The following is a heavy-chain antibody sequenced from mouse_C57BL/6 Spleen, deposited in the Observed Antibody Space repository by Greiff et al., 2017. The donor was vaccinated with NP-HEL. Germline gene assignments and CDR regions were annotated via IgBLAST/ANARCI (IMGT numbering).Heavy chain of an antibody. Sequence: QVQLQQPGAELVKPGASVKMSCKASGYTFTSYWITWVKQRPGQGLEWIGDIYPGSGSTNYNEKFKSKATLTVDTSSSTAYMQLSSLTSEDSAVYYCARDFFYYGSSHYAMDYWGQGTSVTVSS. J-gene: IGHJ4*01. D-gene: IGHD1-1*01. V-gene: IGHV1-55*01. CDR1: GYTFTSYW. CDR3: ARDFFYYGSSHYAMDY. CDR2: IYPGSGST.